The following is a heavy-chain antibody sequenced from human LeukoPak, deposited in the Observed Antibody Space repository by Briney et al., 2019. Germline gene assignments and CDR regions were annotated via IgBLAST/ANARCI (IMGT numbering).Heavy chain of an antibody. J-gene: IGHJ6*03. CDR1: GYSFTSYW. CDR3: ARLNPMVRGYRFYYYMDV. V-gene: IGHV5-51*01. Sequence: PGESLKISCKGSGYSFTSYWIGWVRQMPGKGLEWMGIIYPGDSDTRYSPSFQGQVTISAGKSISTAYLQWSSLKASDTAMYYCARLNPMVRGYRFYYYMDVWGKGTTVTISS. CDR2: IYPGDSDT. D-gene: IGHD3-10*01.